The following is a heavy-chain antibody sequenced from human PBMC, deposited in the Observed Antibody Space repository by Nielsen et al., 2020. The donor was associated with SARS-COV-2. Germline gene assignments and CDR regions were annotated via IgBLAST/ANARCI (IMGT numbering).Heavy chain of an antibody. V-gene: IGHV1-46*01. CDR3: AGGEGVRYDSSGYYSY. CDR2: INPSGGST. D-gene: IGHD3-22*01. J-gene: IGHJ4*02. Sequence: ASVKVSCKASGYTFTSYYMHWVRQAPGQGLEWMGIINPSGGSTSYAQKFQGRVTMTRDTSTSTVYMELSSLRSEDTAVYYCAGGEGVRYDSSGYYSYWGQGTLVTVSS. CDR1: GYTFTSYY.